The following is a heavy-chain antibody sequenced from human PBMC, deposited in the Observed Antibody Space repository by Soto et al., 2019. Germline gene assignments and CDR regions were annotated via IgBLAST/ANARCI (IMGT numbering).Heavy chain of an antibody. V-gene: IGHV1-2*02. CDR2: INPNSGST. CDR1: GYTFTGYY. CDR3: AREVAGDYVNYGMDV. Sequence: QVQLVQSGAEVKKPGASVKVSCKASGYTFTGYYMHWVRQAPGQGLEWMGWINPNSGSTNYAQKFQGRVTMTRDTSISTAYMELSRLRSDDTAVYYCAREVAGDYVNYGMDVWGQGTTVTVSS. J-gene: IGHJ6*02. D-gene: IGHD4-17*01.